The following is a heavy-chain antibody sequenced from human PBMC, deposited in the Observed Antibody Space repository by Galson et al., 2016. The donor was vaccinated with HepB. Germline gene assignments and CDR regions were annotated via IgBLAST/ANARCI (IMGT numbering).Heavy chain of an antibody. CDR2: ISFSGSYI. Sequence: SLRLSCAASGFTFSSSSMHWVRQAPGKGLEWVSIISFSGSYIPYADAVKGRFTISRDNAKNSQYLQMNSLGAEDTAVYFCARARGGGAPKLVIFDYWGQGTLVTVSS. CDR3: ARARGGGAPKLVIFDY. J-gene: IGHJ4*02. V-gene: IGHV3-21*01. D-gene: IGHD3-16*01. CDR1: GFTFSSSS.